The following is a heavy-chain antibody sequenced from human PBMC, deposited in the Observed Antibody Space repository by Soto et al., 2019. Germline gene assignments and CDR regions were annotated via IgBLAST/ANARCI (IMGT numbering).Heavy chain of an antibody. CDR2: ITSTGDRA. Sequence: PGGSPRLSCAASGFTFSSYAMSWVRQAPGKGLEWVSSITSTGDRAYYADSVKGRFTVSRDNSKNTLYLQMNSLRAEDTAVYYCAKYYMVTRTPFDYWGQGTLVTVSS. CDR3: AKYYMVTRTPFDY. CDR1: GFTFSSYA. V-gene: IGHV3-23*01. D-gene: IGHD5-18*01. J-gene: IGHJ4*02.